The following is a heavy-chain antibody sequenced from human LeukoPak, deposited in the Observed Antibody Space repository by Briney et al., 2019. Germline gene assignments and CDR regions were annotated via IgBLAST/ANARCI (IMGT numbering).Heavy chain of an antibody. CDR1: GGSFSGYY. CDR2: INHSGST. V-gene: IGHV4-34*01. J-gene: IGHJ4*02. D-gene: IGHD3-10*01. CDR3: ARDYSNTAFDY. Sequence: SETLSLTCAVYGGSFSGYYWSWIRQPPGKGLEWIGEINHSGSTNYNPSLKSRVTISVDTSKNQFSLKLSSVTAAHTAVYYCARDYSNTAFDYWGQGTRVTVSS.